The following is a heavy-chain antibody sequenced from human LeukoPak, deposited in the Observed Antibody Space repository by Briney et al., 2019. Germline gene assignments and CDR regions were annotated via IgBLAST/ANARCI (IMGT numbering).Heavy chain of an antibody. Sequence: GGSLRLSCAASGFTFNNYAMSWVRQAPGKGLEWVSAISGSGASTFYADSVKGRFTISRDSSKNTLYLQMNSLKTEDTAVYYCTTNIHYDSSGRPFDYWGQGTLVTVSS. CDR3: TTNIHYDSSGRPFDY. CDR1: GFTFNNYA. V-gene: IGHV3-23*01. J-gene: IGHJ4*02. CDR2: ISGSGAST. D-gene: IGHD3-22*01.